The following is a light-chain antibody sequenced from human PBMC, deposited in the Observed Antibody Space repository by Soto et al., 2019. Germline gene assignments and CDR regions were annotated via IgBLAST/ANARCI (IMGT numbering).Light chain of an antibody. J-gene: IGKJ5*01. CDR1: QTISSW. CDR2: KAS. Sequence: DIQMTQSPSTLSGSVGDRVTLTCRASQTISSWLAWYQQKPGKAPKLLIYKASTLKSGVPSRFSGSGSGTEFTLTISSLQPEDFGVYYCQQRHNWPITFGQGTRLQI. CDR3: QQRHNWPIT. V-gene: IGKV1-5*03.